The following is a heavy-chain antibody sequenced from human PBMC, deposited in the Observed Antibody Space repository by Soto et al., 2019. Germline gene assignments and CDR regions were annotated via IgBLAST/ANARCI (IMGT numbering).Heavy chain of an antibody. CDR2: IYYSGLT. CDR1: GGSMSSEGYY. J-gene: IGHJ4*02. D-gene: IGHD3-3*01. V-gene: IGHV4-31*03. CDR3: VRQYYDFWTDYPDFDY. Sequence: PSETLSLTCTVSGGSMSSEGYYWSWIRQHPGKGLEWIGYIYYSGLTDYNPSLKSRLTISVDKSKNEFYLKMRSVTAADTAVYYCVRQYYDFWTDYPDFDYWCQGTLVTVSS.